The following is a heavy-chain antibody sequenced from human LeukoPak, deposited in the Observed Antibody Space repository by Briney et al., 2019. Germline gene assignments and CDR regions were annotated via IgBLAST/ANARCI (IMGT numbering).Heavy chain of an antibody. D-gene: IGHD7-27*01. CDR1: GGTFSSYA. CDR3: ARGLDQPWGRWYFDL. Sequence: SVKVSCKASGGTFSSYAISWVRQAPGQGLEWMGGIIPIFGTANYAQKFQGRVTITADESTSTAYMELSSLRSEDTAVYYCARGLDQPWGRWYFDLWGRGTLVTVSS. J-gene: IGHJ2*01. V-gene: IGHV1-69*13. CDR2: IIPIFGTA.